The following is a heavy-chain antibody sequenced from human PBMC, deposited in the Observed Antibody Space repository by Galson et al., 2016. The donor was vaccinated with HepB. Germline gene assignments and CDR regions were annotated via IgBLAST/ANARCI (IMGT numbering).Heavy chain of an antibody. CDR2: INHDGSER. CDR3: ARELAGVTRHFFDN. J-gene: IGHJ4*02. CDR1: GFTFSTDW. Sequence: SLRLSCAASGFTFSTDWMNWVRQAPGKGLEWVAKINHDGSERYYVDSVKGRFTISRDNAKTSVFLQMNSLRAEDTAVYYCARELAGVTRHFFDNWGQGYLVTVSS. V-gene: IGHV3-7*01. D-gene: IGHD3-10*01.